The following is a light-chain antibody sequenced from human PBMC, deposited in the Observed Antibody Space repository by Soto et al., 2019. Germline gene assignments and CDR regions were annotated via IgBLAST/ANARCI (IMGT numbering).Light chain of an antibody. V-gene: IGLV1-47*01. CDR3: AACDVSLYV. J-gene: IGLJ1*01. CDR2: RNN. Sequence: QSALTQPPSASGTPGQRVTISCSGSSSNIGSNYVYWYQQLPGTAPKLLIYRNNQRPSGVPDRFSGSKSGTSASLAISGLRSEDEADYYCAACDVSLYVFGTGSVVTV. CDR1: SSNIGSNY.